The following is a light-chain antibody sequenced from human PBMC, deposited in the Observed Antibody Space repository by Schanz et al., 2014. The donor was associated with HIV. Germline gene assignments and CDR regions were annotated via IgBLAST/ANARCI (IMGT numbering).Light chain of an antibody. CDR2: SNN. J-gene: IGLJ3*02. CDR3: AAWDDSLNGWV. V-gene: IGLV1-44*01. CDR1: SSNIGSNT. Sequence: QSVLTQPPSASGTPGQRITMFCSGSSSNIGSNTVNWYQQLPGTAPKLLIYSNNQRPSGVPDRFSGSKSGTSASLAISGLRSEDEADYYCAAWDDSLNGWVFGGGTKLTVL.